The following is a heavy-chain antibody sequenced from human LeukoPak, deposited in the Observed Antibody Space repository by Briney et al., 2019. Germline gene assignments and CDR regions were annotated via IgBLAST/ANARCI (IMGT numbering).Heavy chain of an antibody. D-gene: IGHD1/OR15-1a*01. Sequence: PSETLSLTCTVSGGSSSSSNYYWDWIRQPPGKGLEWIGYIYYSGSTNYNPSLKSRVTISVDTSKNQFSLKLSSVTAADTAVYYCASHSSTRDYAFDIWGQGTMVTVSS. V-gene: IGHV4-61*05. J-gene: IGHJ3*02. CDR2: IYYSGST. CDR3: ASHSSTRDYAFDI. CDR1: GGSSSSSNYY.